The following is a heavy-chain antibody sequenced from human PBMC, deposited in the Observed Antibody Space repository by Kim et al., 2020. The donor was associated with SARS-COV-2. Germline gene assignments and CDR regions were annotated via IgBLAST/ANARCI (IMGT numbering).Heavy chain of an antibody. V-gene: IGHV1-2*06. J-gene: IGHJ6*02. CDR1: GYTFTGYY. CDR2: INPNSGGT. D-gene: IGHD6-13*01. Sequence: ASVKVSCKASGYTFTGYYMHWVRQAPGQGLEWMGRINPNSGGTNYAQKFQGRVTMTRDTSISTAYMELSRLRSDDTAVYYCARVRYSSLGSWRGGMDVWGQGTTVTVSS. CDR3: ARVRYSSLGSWRGGMDV.